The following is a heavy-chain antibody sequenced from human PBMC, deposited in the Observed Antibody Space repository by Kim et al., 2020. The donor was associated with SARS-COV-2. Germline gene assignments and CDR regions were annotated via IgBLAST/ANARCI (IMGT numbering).Heavy chain of an antibody. CDR1: GFTFSSYA. CDR2: ISGSGGST. Sequence: GGSLRLSCAASGFTFSSYAMSWVRQAPGKGLEWVSAISGSGGSTYYADSVKGRFTTSRDNSKNTLYLQMNSLRAEDTAVYYCAKGAEYSGYETRGWDAFDIWGQGTMVTVSS. D-gene: IGHD5-12*01. CDR3: AKGAEYSGYETRGWDAFDI. J-gene: IGHJ3*02. V-gene: IGHV3-23*01.